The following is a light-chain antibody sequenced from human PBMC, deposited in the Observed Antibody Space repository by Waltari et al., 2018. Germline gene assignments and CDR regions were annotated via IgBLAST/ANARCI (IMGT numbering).Light chain of an antibody. CDR2: YGR. CDR3: QVLDSATDHVV. V-gene: IGLV3-21*04. CDR1: NIGTKS. Sequence: SYVVTQPPSVSVAPGKTARITCGGNNIGTKSVHWYQQKPGQAHVVVIYYGRERPSGIPERFSGSNSWNTATLTISWVEVGDEADYHCQVLDSATDHVVFGGGTRLTVL. J-gene: IGLJ2*01.